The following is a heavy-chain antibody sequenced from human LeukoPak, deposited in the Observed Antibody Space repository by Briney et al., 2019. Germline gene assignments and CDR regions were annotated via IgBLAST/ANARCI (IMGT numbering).Heavy chain of an antibody. CDR2: MNPNSGNT. CDR3: ARGSWGEIAGRKSFEF. Sequence: ASVKLSCKASEYTFTSYDINWVRQATGQGLEWMVWMNPNSGNTGYAQKFRGRVTMTRVTSISTAYMELNNLTSEDTAVYYCARGSWGEIAGRKSFEFWGQGSLVTVSS. CDR1: EYTFTSYD. D-gene: IGHD6-6*01. V-gene: IGHV1-8*01. J-gene: IGHJ4*02.